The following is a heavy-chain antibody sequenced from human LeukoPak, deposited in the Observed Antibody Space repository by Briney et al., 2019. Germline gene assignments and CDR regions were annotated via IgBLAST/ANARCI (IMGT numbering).Heavy chain of an antibody. D-gene: IGHD3-22*01. J-gene: IGHJ5*02. CDR3: ASRRVSNWFDP. V-gene: IGHV3-7*01. CDR2: IKQDGSEK. Sequence: PGGSLRPSCAASGFTFSSYWMSWVRQAPGKGLEWVANIKQDGSEKYYVDSVKGRFTISRDNAKNSLYLQMNSLRAEDTAVYYCASRRVSNWFDPWGQGTLVTVSS. CDR1: GFTFSSYW.